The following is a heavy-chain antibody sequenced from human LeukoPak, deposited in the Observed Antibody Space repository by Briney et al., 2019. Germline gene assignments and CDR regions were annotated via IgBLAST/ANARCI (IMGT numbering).Heavy chain of an antibody. CDR2: MNPNSGNT. Sequence: ASVKVSCKASGYTFSNYDINWVRQATGQGLEWMAWMNPNSGNTGYAQKFQGRVTITRNTSISTAYMELSSLRSEDTAVYYCAKRGAEVGTTVAPGDYWGQGTLLTVSS. J-gene: IGHJ4*02. D-gene: IGHD1-26*01. CDR3: AKRGAEVGTTVAPGDY. V-gene: IGHV1-8*03. CDR1: GYTFSNYD.